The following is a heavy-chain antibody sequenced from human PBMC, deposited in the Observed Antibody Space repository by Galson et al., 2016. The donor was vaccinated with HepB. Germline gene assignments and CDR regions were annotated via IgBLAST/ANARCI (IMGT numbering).Heavy chain of an antibody. J-gene: IGHJ4*02. CDR2: ITSGDTT. D-gene: IGHD3-10*01. V-gene: IGHV3-23*01. CDR1: GFTFVNYV. Sequence: SLRLSCAASGFTFVNYVMNWVRQAPGKGLEWVSLITSGDTTYSADAVKGRFTIFRDNSKNTLSLQMTRLRVEDTAVYFCARSDYFGSGNYEFWGQGSLVIVSS. CDR3: ARSDYFGSGNYEF.